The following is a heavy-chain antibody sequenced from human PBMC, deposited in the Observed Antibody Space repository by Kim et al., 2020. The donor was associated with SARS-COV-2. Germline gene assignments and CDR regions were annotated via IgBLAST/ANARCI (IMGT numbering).Heavy chain of an antibody. D-gene: IGHD6-13*01. J-gene: IGHJ4*02. V-gene: IGHV1-46*01. CDR3: ARLAGNTDY. CDR2: GST. Sequence: GSTTYAQKFQGRVTMTRDTSTSTVYMELSSLRSEDTAVYYCARLAGNTDYWGQGTLVTVSS.